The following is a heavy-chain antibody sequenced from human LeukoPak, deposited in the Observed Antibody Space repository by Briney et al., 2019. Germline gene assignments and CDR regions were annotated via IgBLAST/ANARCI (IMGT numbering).Heavy chain of an antibody. CDR1: GDSVTSYY. Sequence: NASETLSLTCSVSGDSVTSYYWSWIRQPPGKGLEWIGCVSSDGTTNYTPSLRSRVIMSVDTAKNHISLSLTSLTAADTAIYYCARLDCTGDGCYNHWGQGTLVTVSS. D-gene: IGHD2-8*02. V-gene: IGHV4-59*08. CDR3: ARLDCTGDGCYNH. CDR2: VSSDGTT. J-gene: IGHJ4*02.